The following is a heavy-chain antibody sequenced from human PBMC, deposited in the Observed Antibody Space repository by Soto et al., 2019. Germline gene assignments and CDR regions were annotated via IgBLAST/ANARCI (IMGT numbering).Heavy chain of an antibody. CDR2: ISAYNGHT. CDR3: ARDFRSYCSSTSCANWFDP. J-gene: IGHJ5*02. D-gene: IGHD2-2*01. V-gene: IGHV1-18*01. Sequence: ASVKVSCKASGYTFTSYGISWVRQAPGQGLEWMGWISAYNGHTNYAQDLQGRVTMTTDTSTSIAYMELRSLRSADTAVYYCARDFRSYCSSTSCANWFDPWRQGTLVTVSS. CDR1: GYTFTSYG.